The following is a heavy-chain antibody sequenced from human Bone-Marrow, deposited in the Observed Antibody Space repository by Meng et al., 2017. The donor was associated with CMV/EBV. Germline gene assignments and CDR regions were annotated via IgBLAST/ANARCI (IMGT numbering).Heavy chain of an antibody. Sequence: GESLKISCKGSGYSFTSYWIGWVRQMPGKGLEWMGIIYPGDSDTRYSPSFQGQVTISADKSISTAYLQWSSLKASDTAMYYCARRVRRPSTMIEEGAYFDYWGQGTLVTVSS. CDR3: ARRVRRPSTMIEEGAYFDY. J-gene: IGHJ4*02. V-gene: IGHV5-51*01. CDR1: GYSFTSYW. D-gene: IGHD3-22*01. CDR2: IYPGDSDT.